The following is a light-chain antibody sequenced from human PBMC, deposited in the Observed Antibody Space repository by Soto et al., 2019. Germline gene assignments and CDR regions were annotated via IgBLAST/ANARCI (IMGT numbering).Light chain of an antibody. V-gene: IGKV4-1*01. Sequence: DFVMTQTPDSLAVSLAERATINCKSSPSVLSSSNNKNYLAWYQQKPGQPPKLLIYWASTRDSGVPDRFSGSGSGTDFTLTISSLQAEDVAVYYCQQYYSTPYTFGQGTKLEIK. CDR3: QQYYSTPYT. CDR1: PSVLSSSNNKNY. CDR2: WAS. J-gene: IGKJ2*01.